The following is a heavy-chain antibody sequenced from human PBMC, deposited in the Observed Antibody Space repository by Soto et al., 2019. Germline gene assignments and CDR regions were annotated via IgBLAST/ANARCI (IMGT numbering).Heavy chain of an antibody. Sequence: WGSLSLSCVVSGVSFSGYSLSWDRQAPGKGLEWVSGLSGSGRTSFYADSVQGRFTISRDNSKNSLSLKLDSLRIEDTAIYYCARIRSSGWYFCPDPLDTWGHGKLVTVPS. CDR3: ARIRSSGWYFCPDPLDT. J-gene: IGHJ5*01. V-gene: IGHV3-23*01. CDR2: LSGSGRTS. D-gene: IGHD6-19*01. CDR1: GVSFSGYS.